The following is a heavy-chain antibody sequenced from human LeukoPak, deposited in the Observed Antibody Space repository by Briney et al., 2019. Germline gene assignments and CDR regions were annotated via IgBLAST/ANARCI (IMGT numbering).Heavy chain of an antibody. CDR3: ARAPRGDYDFWSGYYDY. V-gene: IGHV3-21*01. CDR2: ISSSSSYI. Sequence: TGGSLRLSCAASGFTFSSYSMNWVRQAPGKGLEWVSSISSSSSYIYYADSVKGRFTISRDNAKNSLYLQMNSLRAEDTAVYYCARAPRGDYDFWSGYYDYWGQGTLVTVSS. J-gene: IGHJ4*02. CDR1: GFTFSSYS. D-gene: IGHD3-3*01.